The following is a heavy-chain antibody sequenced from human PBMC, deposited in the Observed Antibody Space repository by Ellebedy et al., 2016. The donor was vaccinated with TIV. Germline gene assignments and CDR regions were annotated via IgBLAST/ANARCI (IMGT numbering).Heavy chain of an antibody. CDR1: GYIFTSYD. Sequence: ASVKVSXXASGYIFTSYDISWVRQAAGQGLEWMGWMTPNSGNTAYAQKFQGRLTMTGNTSIGTAYMELSSLRSEDTAVYYCARVDTTVRERYHMDVWGKGTTVTVSS. CDR3: ARVDTTVRERYHMDV. D-gene: IGHD3-10*01. CDR2: MTPNSGNT. V-gene: IGHV1-8*01. J-gene: IGHJ6*03.